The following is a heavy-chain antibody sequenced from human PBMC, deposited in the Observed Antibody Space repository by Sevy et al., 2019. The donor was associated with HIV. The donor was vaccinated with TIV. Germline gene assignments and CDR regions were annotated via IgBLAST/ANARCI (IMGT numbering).Heavy chain of an antibody. D-gene: IGHD7-27*01. Sequence: ASVKVSCKASGYTFTGYYMHWVRQAPGQGLEWMGWINPKSGGTNYAQKFQGRVTMTRDTSISTAYMELSRLRSDDTAVYYCARAKLGRTFDIWGQGTMVTVSS. V-gene: IGHV1-2*02. CDR2: INPKSGGT. CDR3: ARAKLGRTFDI. CDR1: GYTFTGYY. J-gene: IGHJ3*02.